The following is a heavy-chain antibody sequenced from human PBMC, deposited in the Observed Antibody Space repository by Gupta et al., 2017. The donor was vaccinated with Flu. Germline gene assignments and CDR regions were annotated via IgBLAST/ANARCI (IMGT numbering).Heavy chain of an antibody. J-gene: IGHJ4*02. D-gene: IGHD4-17*01. CDR2: ISGSTT. Sequence: GGDLAQPGGSLRLSCAASGFTFSAFGMRWVRQAPGKGLEWVSTISGSTTYYADSVKGRFTISRDTSRSTLFLQMNSLRAEDTAVYYCVKDAGYGEYAYWGQGTLLTVSS. CDR3: VKDAGYGEYAY. CDR1: GFTFSAFG. V-gene: IGHV3-23*01.